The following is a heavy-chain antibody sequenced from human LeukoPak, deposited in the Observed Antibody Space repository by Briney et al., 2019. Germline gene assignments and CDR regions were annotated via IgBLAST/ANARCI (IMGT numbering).Heavy chain of an antibody. CDR2: IHHGVSP. D-gene: IGHD1-26*01. CDR3: ARDILMVGATHYFDY. J-gene: IGHJ4*02. V-gene: IGHV4-59*01. CDR1: GGSINSYY. Sequence: SETLSLTCTVSGGSINSYYWSWIRQPPGKGLEWIGCIHHGVSPTYNPSLKSRVTMSVDTSKDQFSLKVNSVTAADTAVYYCARDILMVGATHYFDYWGQGTLVTVSS.